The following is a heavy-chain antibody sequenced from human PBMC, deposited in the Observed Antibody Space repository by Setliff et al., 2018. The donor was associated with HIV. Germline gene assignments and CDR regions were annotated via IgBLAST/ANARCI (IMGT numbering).Heavy chain of an antibody. CDR2: INWNGGST. CDR3: ARDGKAAGSNYYYYYYMDV. Sequence: LRLSCAASGFTFDDYGMSWVRQAPGKGLEWVSGINWNGGSTGYADSVKGRFTISRDNAKNSLYLQMNSLRAEDTALYYCARDGKAAGSNYYYYYYMDVWGKGTTVTVS. V-gene: IGHV3-20*04. D-gene: IGHD6-13*01. CDR1: GFTFDDYG. J-gene: IGHJ6*03.